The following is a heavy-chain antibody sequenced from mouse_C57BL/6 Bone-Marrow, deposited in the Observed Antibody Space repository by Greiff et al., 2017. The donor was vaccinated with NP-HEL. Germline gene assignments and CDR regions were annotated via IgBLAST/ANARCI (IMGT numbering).Heavy chain of an antibody. CDR3: GRGYYYGSSYDYAMDY. Sequence: QVQLQQPGAELVKPGASVKMSCKASGYTFTSYWITWVKQRPGQGLEWIGDIYPGSGSTNYNEKFKSKATLTVDTSSSTAYMQLSSLTSEDSAVYYCGRGYYYGSSYDYAMDYWGQGTSVTVAS. D-gene: IGHD1-1*01. V-gene: IGHV1-55*01. J-gene: IGHJ4*01. CDR1: GYTFTSYW. CDR2: IYPGSGST.